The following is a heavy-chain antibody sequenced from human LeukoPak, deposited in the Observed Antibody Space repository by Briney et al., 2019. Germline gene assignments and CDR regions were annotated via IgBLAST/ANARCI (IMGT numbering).Heavy chain of an antibody. CDR2: IGSSGRAT. CDR3: ARVGPNWNNYDY. Sequence: AGSLRLSCAASGFTFGSYELNWVRQTPGKGLEWVSYIGSSGRATYYADSVKGRFTISRDNAKNSLYLQMNSLRAEDTAVYYCARVGPNWNNYDYWGQGTMVTVSS. CDR1: GFTFGSYE. J-gene: IGHJ4*03. V-gene: IGHV3-48*03. D-gene: IGHD1/OR15-1a*01.